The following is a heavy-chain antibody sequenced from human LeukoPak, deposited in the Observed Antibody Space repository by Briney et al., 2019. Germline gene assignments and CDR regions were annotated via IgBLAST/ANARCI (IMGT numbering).Heavy chain of an antibody. CDR2: ISSSSSYI. CDR1: GFTFTSYS. D-gene: IGHD3-10*01. CDR3: ARDRSRGENWFDP. J-gene: IGHJ5*02. Sequence: GGSLRLSCAASGFTFTSYSMNWVRQAPGKGLEWVSSISSSSSYIYYADSVKGRFTISRDNAKNSLYLQINSLRAEDTAVYYCARDRSRGENWFDPWGQGTLVTVSS. V-gene: IGHV3-21*01.